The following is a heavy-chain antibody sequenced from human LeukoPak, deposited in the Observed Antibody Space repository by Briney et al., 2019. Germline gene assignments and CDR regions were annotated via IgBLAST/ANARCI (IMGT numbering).Heavy chain of an antibody. J-gene: IGHJ6*02. CDR1: GGSISSSSYY. Sequence: KASETLSLTCTVSGGSISSSSYYWGWIRQPPGKGLEWIGSIYYSGSTYYNPSRKSRVTISVDTSKNQFSLKLSSVTAADTAVYYCARDPVDTAMVTPYYYYGMDVWGQGTTVTVSS. V-gene: IGHV4-39*07. CDR3: ARDPVDTAMVTPYYYYGMDV. CDR2: IYYSGST. D-gene: IGHD5-18*01.